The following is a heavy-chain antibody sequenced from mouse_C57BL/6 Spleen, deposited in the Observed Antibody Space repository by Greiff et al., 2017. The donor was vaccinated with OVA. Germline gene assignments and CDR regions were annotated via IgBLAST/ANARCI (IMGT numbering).Heavy chain of an antibody. CDR1: GYTFTGYW. D-gene: IGHD2-4*01. CDR3: ARKANYDDDSWVAY. V-gene: IGHV1-9*01. CDR2: ILPGSGST. Sequence: QVQLVESGAELMKPGASVKLSCKATGYTFTGYWIEWVKQRPGHGLEWIGEILPGSGSTNYNEKFKGKATFTADTSSNTAYMQLSSLTTEDAAIYYCARKANYDDDSWVAYWGQGTLVTVSA. J-gene: IGHJ3*01.